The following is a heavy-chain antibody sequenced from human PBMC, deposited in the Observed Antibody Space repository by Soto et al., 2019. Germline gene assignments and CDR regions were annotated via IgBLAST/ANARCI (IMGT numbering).Heavy chain of an antibody. J-gene: IGHJ6*03. CDR1: GGSFSGYQ. Sequence: QVQLQQWGAGLLKPSETLSLTCAVYGGSFSGYQWSWIRQTPGKGLEWIGEINDSGNINYNPSLKSLVTILVDTAKQQISLKLSSVTAADTAVYYCARGLILWFGELSRRGGYYYYMDVWGTGTTVTVSS. CDR3: ARGLILWFGELSRRGGYYYYMDV. D-gene: IGHD3-10*01. CDR2: INDSGNI. V-gene: IGHV4-34*01.